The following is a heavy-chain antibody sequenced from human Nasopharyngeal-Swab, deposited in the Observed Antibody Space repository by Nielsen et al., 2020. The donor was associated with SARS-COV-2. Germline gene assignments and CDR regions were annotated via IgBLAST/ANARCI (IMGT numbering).Heavy chain of an antibody. CDR1: VFSLSTSGMC. CDR3: ARDSSSSAYGYYYYMDV. CDR2: IDWDDDK. J-gene: IGHJ6*03. Sequence: SGSTLVKPTQTLTLTCTFSVFSLSTSGMCVSWIRQPPGKALEWLARIDWDDDKYYSTSLKTRLTISKDTSKNQVVLTMTNMDPVDTATYYCARDSSSSAYGYYYYMDVWGKGTTVTVSS. V-gene: IGHV2-70*11. D-gene: IGHD6-6*01.